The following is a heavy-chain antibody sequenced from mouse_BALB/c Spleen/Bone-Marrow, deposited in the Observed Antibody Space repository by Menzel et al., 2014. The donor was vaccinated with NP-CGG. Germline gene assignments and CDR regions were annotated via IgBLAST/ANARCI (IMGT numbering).Heavy chain of an antibody. V-gene: IGHV14-3*02. CDR2: IDPANGNT. J-gene: IGHJ2*01. CDR3: ASYVYGYYFDY. D-gene: IGHD2-2*01. CDR1: GFNIXDTY. Sequence: VQLQQPGAELVKPGASVKLSCTASGFNIXDTYMHWVKQRPEQGLEWIGRIDPANGNTKYDPKFQGKATITADTSSNTAYLQLSSLTSGDTAVYYCASYVYGYYFDYWGQGTTLTVSS.